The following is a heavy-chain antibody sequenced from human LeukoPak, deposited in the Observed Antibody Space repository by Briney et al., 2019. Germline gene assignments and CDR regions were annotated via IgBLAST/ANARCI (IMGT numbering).Heavy chain of an antibody. Sequence: GGSLRLSCAASGFTFSSYGMHWVRQAPGKGLEWVAVIWYDGSDNYYADSVKGRFSISRDNSKNTLNLQMNSLRAEDTAVYYCARYSTAGWYYFDYWGQGTLVTVSS. J-gene: IGHJ4*02. CDR1: GFTFSSYG. CDR2: IWYDGSDN. V-gene: IGHV3-33*01. D-gene: IGHD6-13*01. CDR3: ARYSTAGWYYFDY.